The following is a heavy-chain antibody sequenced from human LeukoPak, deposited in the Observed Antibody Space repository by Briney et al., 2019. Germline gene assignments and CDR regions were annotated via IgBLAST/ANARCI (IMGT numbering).Heavy chain of an antibody. CDR1: GFTFSSYW. CDR2: INGDGAST. J-gene: IGHJ4*02. V-gene: IGHV3-74*01. D-gene: IGHD5-18*01. CDR3: ARDRATAMFDY. Sequence: PGGSLRLSCAASGFTFSSYWMHWVRQAPGKGLVWVSRINGDGASTTYADSVKGRFTISRDNAKNTLYLQMNSLRAEDTAVYYCARDRATAMFDYWAQGTLVTVSS.